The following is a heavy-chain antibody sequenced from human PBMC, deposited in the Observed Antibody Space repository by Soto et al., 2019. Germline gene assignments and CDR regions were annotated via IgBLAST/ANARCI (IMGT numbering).Heavy chain of an antibody. D-gene: IGHD5-18*01. V-gene: IGHV1-46*01. Sequence: QVQLVQSGAEVKKPGASVKVSCKASGYTFTSYYMHWVRQAPGQGLEWMGIINPSGGSTSYAQKFQGRVTMTRDTSTSTVYMELSSLRSEDTAVYYCARDAKRIQLPSAFDYWGQGTLVTVSS. CDR2: INPSGGST. CDR1: GYTFTSYY. CDR3: ARDAKRIQLPSAFDY. J-gene: IGHJ4*02.